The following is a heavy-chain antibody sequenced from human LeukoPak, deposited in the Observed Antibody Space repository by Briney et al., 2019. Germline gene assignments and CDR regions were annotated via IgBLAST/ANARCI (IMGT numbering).Heavy chain of an antibody. J-gene: IGHJ2*01. D-gene: IGHD5-18*01. V-gene: IGHV4-39*07. CDR1: SGSISSSSSY. CDR3: ARDVGGYRYGYRPTELYWYFDL. Sequence: PSETLSLTCSVSSGSISSSSSYWGWIRQPPGKGLEWIGEINHSGSTNYNPSLKSRVTISVDTSKNQFSLKLSSVTAADTAVYYCARDVGGYRYGYRPTELYWYFDLWGRGTLVTVSS. CDR2: INHSGST.